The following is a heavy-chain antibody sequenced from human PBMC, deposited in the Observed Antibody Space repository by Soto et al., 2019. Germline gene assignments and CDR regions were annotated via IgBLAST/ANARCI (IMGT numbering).Heavy chain of an antibody. J-gene: IGHJ4*02. CDR3: AKLGSSAWSPHYYFDY. CDR2: ITGSGGDT. D-gene: IGHD3-10*01. CDR1: GFTFINYA. V-gene: IGHV3-23*01. Sequence: PGGSLRLSCAASGFTFINYAMGWVRQAPGKGLEWVSAITGSGGDTYYLDSVKSRFTISRDNSKNTLFLQVNSLRAEDTAIYYCAKLGSSAWSPHYYFDYWGQGTLVTVSS.